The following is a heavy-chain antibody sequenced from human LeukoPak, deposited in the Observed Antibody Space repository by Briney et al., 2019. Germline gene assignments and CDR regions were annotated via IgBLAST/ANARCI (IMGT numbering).Heavy chain of an antibody. CDR2: ISGSGGST. Sequence: GGSLRLSCAASGFTFSSYSMSWVRQAPGKGLEWVSAISGSGGSTYYADSVKGRFTISRDNSKNTLYLQMNSLRAEDTAVYYCAKDIVLSDDYGDFFQHWGQGTLVTVSS. V-gene: IGHV3-23*01. CDR1: GFTFSSYS. J-gene: IGHJ1*01. CDR3: AKDIVLSDDYGDFFQH. D-gene: IGHD4-17*01.